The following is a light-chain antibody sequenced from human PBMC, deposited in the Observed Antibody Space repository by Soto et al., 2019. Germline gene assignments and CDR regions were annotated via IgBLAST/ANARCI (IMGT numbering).Light chain of an antibody. J-gene: IGLJ2*01. CDR3: YSTADNNLI. Sequence: SYELTQPSSVSVSPGQTARITCSGDVLAKEYARWFQQKPGQAPVVVIYKDSERPSGMSERISGSKSGTTVNLIISGAQVEDEADYHCYSTADNNLIFGGGTKLTVL. CDR1: VLAKEY. CDR2: KDS. V-gene: IGLV3-27*01.